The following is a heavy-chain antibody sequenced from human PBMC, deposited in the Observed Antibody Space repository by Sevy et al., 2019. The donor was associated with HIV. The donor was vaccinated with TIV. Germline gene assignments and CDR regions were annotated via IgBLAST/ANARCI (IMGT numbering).Heavy chain of an antibody. CDR3: AKAWGYQSSGSSLDAFDI. Sequence: GGSLRLSCAASGFTFSSYAIHWVRQAPGKGLEWVTLISYDGSNKHYVHSVKGQFSISRDNSKNTVYLQMNSLRAEDTAVYYCAKAWGYQSSGSSLDAFDIWGQGTMVTVS. J-gene: IGHJ3*02. CDR2: ISYDGSNK. V-gene: IGHV3-30*18. D-gene: IGHD3-22*01. CDR1: GFTFSSYA.